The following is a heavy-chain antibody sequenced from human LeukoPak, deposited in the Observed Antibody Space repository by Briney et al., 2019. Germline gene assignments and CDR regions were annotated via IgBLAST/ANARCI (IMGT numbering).Heavy chain of an antibody. Sequence: GGSLRLSCAASGFTFSSYAMSWVRQAPGKGLEWVSCITGSGSSTYYADSVKGRFTISRDNSKNTLFLQVSSLRAEDTAVYYCAKDRASYSGYDSLDYSCQGTLVTVSS. CDR1: GFTFSSYA. CDR3: AKDRASYSGYDSLDY. V-gene: IGHV3-23*01. D-gene: IGHD5-12*01. J-gene: IGHJ4*02. CDR2: ITGSGSST.